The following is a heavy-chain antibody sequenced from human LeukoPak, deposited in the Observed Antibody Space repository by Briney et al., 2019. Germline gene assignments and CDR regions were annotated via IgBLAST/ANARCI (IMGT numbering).Heavy chain of an antibody. CDR1: GFTFRSYA. CDR3: ARHGEGSGSYYNAYYFDY. D-gene: IGHD3-10*01. CDR2: ISGSGDST. J-gene: IGHJ4*02. Sequence: GGSLRLSCAASGFTFRSYAMSWVRQAPGKGLEWVSVISGSGDSTYYADSVKGRFTISRDNSKNTLYLQMNSLRAEDTAVYYCARHGEGSGSYYNAYYFDYWGQGTLVTVSS. V-gene: IGHV3-23*01.